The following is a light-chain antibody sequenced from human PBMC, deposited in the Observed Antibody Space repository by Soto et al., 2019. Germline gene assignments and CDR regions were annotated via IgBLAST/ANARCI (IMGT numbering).Light chain of an antibody. CDR3: CSFAGSYSYV. CDR2: DVT. V-gene: IGLV2-11*01. CDR1: SSDVGRYDY. Sequence: QAALTPPRSVSASPGQSVTISCTGTSSDVGRYDYVSWYQQHPGKAPKLIVYDVTERPSGVPDRFSGSKSGNTASLTISGLQAEDEADYSCCSFAGSYSYVFGTGTKVTVL. J-gene: IGLJ1*01.